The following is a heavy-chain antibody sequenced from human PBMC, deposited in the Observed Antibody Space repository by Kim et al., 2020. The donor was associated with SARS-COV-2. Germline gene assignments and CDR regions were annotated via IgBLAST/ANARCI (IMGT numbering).Heavy chain of an antibody. V-gene: IGHV3-23*01. Sequence: GGSLRLSCAASGFNFGTTAMNWVRQAPGKGLEWVSIFVSSARTYYAASVTGRITISRDSSKNTVHLQMNSLRAEDTAVYYCAKDGGSFELYLNVDFWGQG. D-gene: IGHD3-10*01. CDR1: GFNFGTTA. CDR2: IFVSSART. CDR3: AKDGGSFELYLNVDF. J-gene: IGHJ4*02.